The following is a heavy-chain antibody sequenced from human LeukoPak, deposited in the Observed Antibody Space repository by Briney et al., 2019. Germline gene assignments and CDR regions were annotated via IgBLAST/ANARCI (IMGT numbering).Heavy chain of an antibody. CDR2: ISSSGSTI. Sequence: GGSLRLSCAASGFTFSSYEMNWVRQAPGKGLEWVSYISSSGSTIYYADSVKGRFTISRDNAKNSLYLQMNSLRAEDTAVYYCARDFTRNAFDIWGQGTMVTVSS. J-gene: IGHJ3*02. CDR3: ARDFTRNAFDI. V-gene: IGHV3-48*03. CDR1: GFTFSSYE.